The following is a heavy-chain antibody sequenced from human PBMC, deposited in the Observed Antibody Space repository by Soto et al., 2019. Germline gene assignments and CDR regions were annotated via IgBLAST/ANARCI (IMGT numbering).Heavy chain of an antibody. Sequence: GGSLRLSCAASGFTFSNAWMSWVRQAPGKGLEWVGRIKSKTDGGITDYAAPVKGRFTISRDDSKNTLYLQMNSLKTEDTAVYYCTTMVAEKQQKHPIVVVPAAALNLHYFDYWGQGTLVTVSS. V-gene: IGHV3-15*01. J-gene: IGHJ4*02. CDR1: GFTFSNAW. D-gene: IGHD2-2*01. CDR2: IKSKTDGGIT. CDR3: TTMVAEKQQKHPIVVVPAAALNLHYFDY.